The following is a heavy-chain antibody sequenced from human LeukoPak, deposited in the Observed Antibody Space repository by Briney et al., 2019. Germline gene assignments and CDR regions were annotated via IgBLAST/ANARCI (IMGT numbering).Heavy chain of an antibody. Sequence: GSLRLSCAASGFTFSSYGMHWVRQAPGKGLEWVAVISYDGSNKYYADSVKGRFTISRDNSKNTLYLQMNSLRAEDTAVYYCAKPTTLRSRGEWGQGTMVTVSS. V-gene: IGHV3-30*18. CDR2: ISYDGSNK. CDR3: AKPTTLRSRGE. J-gene: IGHJ3*01. D-gene: IGHD1-26*01. CDR1: GFTFSSYG.